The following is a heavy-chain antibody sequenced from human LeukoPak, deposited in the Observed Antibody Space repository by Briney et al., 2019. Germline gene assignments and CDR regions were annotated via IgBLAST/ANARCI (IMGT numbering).Heavy chain of an antibody. CDR1: GGSISSGGYY. CDR2: IYYSGST. D-gene: IGHD5-18*01. J-gene: IGHJ3*02. V-gene: IGHV4-31*11. Sequence: SETLSLTCAVSGGSISSGGYYWSWIRQHPGKGLEWIGYIYYSGSTYYNPSLKSRVTISVDTSKNQFSLKLSSVTAADTAVYYCARCGYSYEDAFDIWGQGTMVTVSS. CDR3: ARCGYSYEDAFDI.